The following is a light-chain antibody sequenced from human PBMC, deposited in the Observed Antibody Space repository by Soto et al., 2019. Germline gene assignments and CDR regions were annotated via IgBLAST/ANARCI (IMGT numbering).Light chain of an antibody. CDR3: QQASSFPLT. CDR1: QGISRL. Sequence: DIPMTQSPSSVSASVGDRVTITCRASQGISRLLAWYQQKPWKAPKRLIYNVSSVQSGVPSMFSGSGSGTDFTLTISLLQPEDVATSYCQQASSFPLTFGGGNKVEIK. CDR2: NVS. J-gene: IGKJ4*01. V-gene: IGKV1-12*01.